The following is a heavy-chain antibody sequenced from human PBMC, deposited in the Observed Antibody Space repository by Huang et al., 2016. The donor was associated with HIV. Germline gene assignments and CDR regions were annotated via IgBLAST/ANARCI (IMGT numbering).Heavy chain of an antibody. Sequence: EVLLVQSGAELKEPGESLKISCKASGYGFSSYWIGGVRQKPGKGLEWIGIIYPRDSDTKYSPSFDGQVTISADKSTRTAYLQWESLKAPDTAIYFCARQVDGFRSHFDFWGQGTLVSVSS. V-gene: IGHV5-51*01. J-gene: IGHJ4*02. CDR2: IYPRDSDT. CDR3: ARQVDGFRSHFDF. D-gene: IGHD5-18*01. CDR1: GYGFSSYW.